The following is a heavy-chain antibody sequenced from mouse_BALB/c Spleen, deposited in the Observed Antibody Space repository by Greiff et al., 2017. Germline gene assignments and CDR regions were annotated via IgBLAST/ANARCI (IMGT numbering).Heavy chain of an antibody. CDR2: ISYSGST. CDR3: AREEGNFPYAMDY. D-gene: IGHD2-1*01. V-gene: IGHV3-2*02. J-gene: IGHJ4*01. Sequence: EVHLVESGPGLVKPSQSLSLTCTVTGYSITSDYAWNWIRQFPGNKLEWMGYISYSGSTSYNPSLKSRISITRDTSKNQFFLQLNSVTTEDTATYYCAREEGNFPYAMDYWGQGTSVTVSS. CDR1: GYSITSDYA.